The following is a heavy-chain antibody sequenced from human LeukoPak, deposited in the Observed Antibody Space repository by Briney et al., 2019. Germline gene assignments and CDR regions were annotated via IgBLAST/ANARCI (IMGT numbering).Heavy chain of an antibody. CDR2: IKGDESAR. Sequence: GGSLRLSCAASGFAFSTYWMAWVRQAPGKGLEWVANIKGDESARHQADSVKGRFTISRDNTQNSVYLQMSSLRGEDTAVYYCARDVVGSLDYWGQGTLVTVSS. CDR1: GFAFSTYW. V-gene: IGHV3-7*01. D-gene: IGHD1-26*01. J-gene: IGHJ4*02. CDR3: ARDVVGSLDY.